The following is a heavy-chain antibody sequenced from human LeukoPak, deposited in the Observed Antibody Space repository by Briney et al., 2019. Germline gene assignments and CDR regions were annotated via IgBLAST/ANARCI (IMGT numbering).Heavy chain of an antibody. CDR3: ARQFMAADRWDNWFDP. CDR1: GGSISSYY. CDR2: IYTSGST. D-gene: IGHD2-15*01. Sequence: SETLSLTCTDSGGSISSYYWSWIRQPPGKGLEWIGYIYTSGSTNYNPSLKSRVTISVDTSKNQFSLKLSSVTAADTAVYYCARQFMAADRWDNWFDPWGQGTLVTVSS. J-gene: IGHJ5*02. V-gene: IGHV4-4*09.